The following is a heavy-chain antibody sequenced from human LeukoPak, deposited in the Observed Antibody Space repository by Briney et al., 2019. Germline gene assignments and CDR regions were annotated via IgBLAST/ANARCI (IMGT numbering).Heavy chain of an antibody. V-gene: IGHV4-34*01. CDR1: GGSFSGYY. J-gene: IGHJ1*01. CDR3: ARRSRSARIAAAGTAFQH. D-gene: IGHD6-13*01. Sequence: PSETLSLTCAVYGGSFSGYYWSWIRQPPGKGLEWIGEINHSGSTNYNPSLKSRVTISVDTSKNQFSLKLSSVTAADTAVYYCARRSRSARIAAAGTAFQHWGQGTLVTVSS. CDR2: INHSGST.